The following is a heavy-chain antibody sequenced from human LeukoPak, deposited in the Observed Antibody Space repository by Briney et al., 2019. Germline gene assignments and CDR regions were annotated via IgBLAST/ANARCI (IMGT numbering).Heavy chain of an antibody. Sequence: SGPTLVNPTQTLTLTCTFSGFSLSTSGEGVGWIRQPPGKALEWLALIYWNDDKRYSPSLKSRLTITKDTSKSQVVLTMTNMDPVDTATYYCAHTTQTDSSSWLTPDAFDIWGQGTMVTVSS. D-gene: IGHD6-13*01. CDR1: GFSLSTSGEG. J-gene: IGHJ3*02. V-gene: IGHV2-5*01. CDR3: AHTTQTDSSSWLTPDAFDI. CDR2: IYWNDDK.